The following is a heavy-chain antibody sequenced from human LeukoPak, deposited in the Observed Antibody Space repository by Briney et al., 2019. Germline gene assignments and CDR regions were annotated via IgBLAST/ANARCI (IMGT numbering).Heavy chain of an antibody. D-gene: IGHD3-22*01. V-gene: IGHV1-46*01. Sequence: ASVKVSCKASGYTFTSYYMHWVRQAPGQGLEWMGIINPSGGSTSYAQKFQGRVTMTRNTSISTAYMELSSLRSEDTAVYYCARSPRRVYYDSRDWGQGTLVTVSS. CDR1: GYTFTSYY. CDR2: INPSGGST. CDR3: ARSPRRVYYDSRD. J-gene: IGHJ4*02.